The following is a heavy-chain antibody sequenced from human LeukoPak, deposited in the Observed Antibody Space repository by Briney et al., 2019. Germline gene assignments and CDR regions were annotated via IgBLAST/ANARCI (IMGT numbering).Heavy chain of an antibody. D-gene: IGHD2-2*01. Sequence: ASVKVSCKASGYTFTSYGIRWVRQAPGQGLEWMGWISAYNGNTNYAQKLQGRVTMTTDTSTSTAYMELRSLRSDDTAVYYCARVVGAFVVVPAAIDYWGQGTLVTVSS. CDR3: ARVVGAFVVVPAAIDY. J-gene: IGHJ4*02. CDR1: GYTFTSYG. CDR2: ISAYNGNT. V-gene: IGHV1-18*01.